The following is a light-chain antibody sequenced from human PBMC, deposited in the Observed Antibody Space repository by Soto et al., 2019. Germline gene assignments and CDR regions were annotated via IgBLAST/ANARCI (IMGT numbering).Light chain of an antibody. CDR1: QRISGR. CDR3: QPYSTWPCT. J-gene: IGKJ4*01. V-gene: IGKV3-15*01. Sequence: SQVTLSFSPGKCATLSCRASQRISGRLAWYQHKPGQAPRLLIYDTSSRATGVPTRFSGSRSGTEFTLTISSLQSEDFAAYYCQPYSTWPCTFGGGTKVDIK. CDR2: DTS.